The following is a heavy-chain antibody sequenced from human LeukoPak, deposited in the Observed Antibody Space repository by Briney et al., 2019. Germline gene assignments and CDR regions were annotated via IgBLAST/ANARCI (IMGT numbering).Heavy chain of an antibody. D-gene: IGHD4-17*01. J-gene: IGHJ4*02. Sequence: PGESLRLSCAASGFSFDNFGMSWDRQVPGDGQGWVSGIKRNGSSTGYADSVKGRFTISRDNAKNSLYLQMDSLRAEDTAFYYCARGWDGDYTGYFDYCGQGSLGTVSS. V-gene: IGHV3-20*04. CDR3: ARGWDGDYTGYFDY. CDR1: GFSFDNFG. CDR2: IKRNGSST.